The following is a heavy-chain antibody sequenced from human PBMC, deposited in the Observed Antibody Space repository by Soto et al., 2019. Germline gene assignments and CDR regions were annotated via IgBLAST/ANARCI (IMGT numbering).Heavy chain of an antibody. CDR1: GYSFTSYW. CDR3: ARHYSSDDAFDI. V-gene: IGHV5-10-1*01. CDR2: IDPSDSYT. J-gene: IGHJ3*02. Sequence: EFMKISFKGSGYSFTSYWISWVRQIPGKGLEWMGRIDPSDSYTNYSPSFQGHVTISADKSISTAYLQWSSLKASDTAMYYCARHYSSDDAFDIWGQGTMVTVSS. D-gene: IGHD6-19*01.